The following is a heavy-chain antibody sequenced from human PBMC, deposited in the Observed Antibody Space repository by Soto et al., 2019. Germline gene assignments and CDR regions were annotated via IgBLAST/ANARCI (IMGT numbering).Heavy chain of an antibody. J-gene: IGHJ6*02. CDR3: AIGIERMNFVASLCSTQPKYYHYTMGF. CDR2: INHSGST. Sequence: PSETLSLTCAVYGGSFSGYYWSWIRQPPGKGLEWIGEINHSGSTNYNPSLKSRVTISVDMSKNQVSLNVSSVTAADTAVYYFAIGIERMNFVASLCSTQPKYYHYTMGFCGQRSTVSVSS. D-gene: IGHD3-10*02. CDR1: GGSFSGYY. V-gene: IGHV4-34*01.